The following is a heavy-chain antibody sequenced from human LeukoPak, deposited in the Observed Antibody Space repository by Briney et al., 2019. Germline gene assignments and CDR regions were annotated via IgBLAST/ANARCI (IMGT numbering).Heavy chain of an antibody. J-gene: IGHJ5*02. V-gene: IGHV4-59*01. CDR2: IYYSGST. D-gene: IGHD5-18*01. Sequence: SETLSLTCTVSGGSISSYYWSWIRQPPGKGLEWIGYIYYSGSTNHNPSLKSRVTISVDTSKNQFSLKLSSVTAADTAVYYCARDNGYSYGGDFDPWGQGTLVTVSS. CDR1: GGSISSYY. CDR3: ARDNGYSYGGDFDP.